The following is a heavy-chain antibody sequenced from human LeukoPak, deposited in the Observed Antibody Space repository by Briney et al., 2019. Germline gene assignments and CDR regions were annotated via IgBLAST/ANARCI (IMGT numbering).Heavy chain of an antibody. CDR2: ISSSSS. Sequence: PGGSLRLSCAASGFTFSDYSMNWVRQAPGKGLEWVSSISSSSSYYADSVKGRFTISRDNAKNSLYLQMNSLRTEDTAVYYCTRGSFRGYSYGIPPDYWGQGALVTVSS. J-gene: IGHJ4*02. CDR1: GFTFSDYS. D-gene: IGHD5-18*01. CDR3: TRGSFRGYSYGIPPDY. V-gene: IGHV3-21*01.